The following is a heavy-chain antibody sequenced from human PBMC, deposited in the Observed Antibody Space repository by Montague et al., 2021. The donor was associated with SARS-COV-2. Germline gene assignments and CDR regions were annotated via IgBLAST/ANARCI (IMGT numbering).Heavy chain of an antibody. J-gene: IGHJ4*02. V-gene: IGHV4-61*01. CDR1: GGSISSSSYY. Sequence: SETLSLTCTVSGGSISSSSYYWSWIRQPPGKGLEWIGYMYYSRSTNYNPSLKSRVTLSVDTSKNQFSLKLSSVTAADTAVYYCARDFDYWGQGTLVTVSS. CDR2: MYYSRST. CDR3: ARDFDY.